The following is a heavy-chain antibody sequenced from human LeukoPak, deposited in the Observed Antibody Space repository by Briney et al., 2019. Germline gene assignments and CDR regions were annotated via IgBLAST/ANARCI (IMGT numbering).Heavy chain of an antibody. D-gene: IGHD3-22*01. V-gene: IGHV5-51*01. Sequence: GESLKISCKGSGYSFTSYWIGWVRQMPGKGLEWMGIIHSGDSDTRYSPSFQGQVTISADKSISTAYLQWSSLKASDTAMYYCASTAARDYYDSSGYPHYYYGMDVWGQGTTVTVSS. CDR1: GYSFTSYW. CDR3: ASTAARDYYDSSGYPHYYYGMDV. J-gene: IGHJ6*02. CDR2: IHSGDSDT.